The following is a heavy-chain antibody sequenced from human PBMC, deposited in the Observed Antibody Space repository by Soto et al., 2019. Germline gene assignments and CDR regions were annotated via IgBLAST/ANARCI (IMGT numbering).Heavy chain of an antibody. CDR1: GGSITSYY. Sequence: SETLSLTCTVSGGSITSYYWSWIRQPPGKGLEWIGYIYYSGTTNYNPSLKSRVAISVDASTKQFSLTLSSVTAADTAVYYCVRQGIGVLHGLVDVWGQGTTVTVSS. D-gene: IGHD1-26*01. CDR3: VRQGIGVLHGLVDV. V-gene: IGHV4-59*08. J-gene: IGHJ6*02. CDR2: IYYSGTT.